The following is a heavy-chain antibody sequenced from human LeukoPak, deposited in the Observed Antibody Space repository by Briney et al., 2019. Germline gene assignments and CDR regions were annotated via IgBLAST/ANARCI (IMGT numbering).Heavy chain of an antibody. CDR1: GYIFTNYW. V-gene: IGHV5-51*01. D-gene: IGHD7-27*01. J-gene: IGHJ4*02. CDR2: IHPRDSDT. Sequence: GESLKISCKAPGYIFTNYWIAWVRRMPGKGLEWMGVIHPRDSDTRYSPSFQGQVTISADRSINTAYLQWSSLKASDTAMYYCARRGANWGFYFDYWGQGTLVTVSS. CDR3: ARRGANWGFYFDY.